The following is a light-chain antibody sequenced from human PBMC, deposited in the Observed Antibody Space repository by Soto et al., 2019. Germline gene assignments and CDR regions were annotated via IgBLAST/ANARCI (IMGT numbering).Light chain of an antibody. CDR1: QGLKF. J-gene: IGKJ4*01. V-gene: IGKV1-12*02. Sequence: IQMTQSPSSVSASVGDTVTITCRASQGLKFLAWYQQKPGKVPQLLIYEASILQSGVPSRFSGSGSGTDFTLTISSLQAEDFATYYCQQTRSYPSTFGGGTKVDI. CDR3: QQTRSYPST. CDR2: EAS.